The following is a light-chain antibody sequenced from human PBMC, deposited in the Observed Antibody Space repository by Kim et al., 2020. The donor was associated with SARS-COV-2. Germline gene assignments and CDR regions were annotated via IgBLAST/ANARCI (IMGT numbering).Light chain of an antibody. Sequence: SSELTQDPAVSVALGQTVRITCQGDSLRSYYASWYQQRPGQAPVLLIYDKNNRPSGIPDRFSGSSSGNTASLTITGAQAEDEADYDCNSRESGVNHVVFGGGTQLAVL. V-gene: IGLV3-19*01. CDR3: NSRESGVNHVV. J-gene: IGLJ3*02. CDR2: DKN. CDR1: SLRSYY.